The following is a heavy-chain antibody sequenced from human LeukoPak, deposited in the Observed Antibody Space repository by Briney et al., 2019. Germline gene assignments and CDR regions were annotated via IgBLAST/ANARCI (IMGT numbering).Heavy chain of an antibody. CDR3: ARRPTYYDFWSGYYTLWFDP. CDR1: GGSFSGYY. J-gene: IGHJ5*02. Sequence: SETLSLTCAVYGGSFSGYYWSWIRQPPGKGLEWIGEINHSGSTNYNPSLKSRVTISVDTSKNQFSLKLSSVTAADTAVYYCARRPTYYDFWSGYYTLWFDPWGQGTLVTVSS. V-gene: IGHV4-34*01. D-gene: IGHD3-3*01. CDR2: INHSGST.